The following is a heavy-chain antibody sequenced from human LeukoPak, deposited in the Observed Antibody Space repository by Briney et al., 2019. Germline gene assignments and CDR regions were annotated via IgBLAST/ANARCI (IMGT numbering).Heavy chain of an antibody. CDR3: AKDAYGGATFFYYMDV. CDR2: ISWNSGNI. J-gene: IGHJ6*03. Sequence: GGSLRLSCAGSGFTFDDYAMHWVRQTPGKGLEWVSGISWNSGNIAYADFVGGRFTISRDNAKNSLSLQMNSLSDEDTAAYYCAKDAYGGATFFYYMDVWGKGTTVTVSS. D-gene: IGHD2/OR15-2a*01. V-gene: IGHV3-9*01. CDR1: GFTFDDYA.